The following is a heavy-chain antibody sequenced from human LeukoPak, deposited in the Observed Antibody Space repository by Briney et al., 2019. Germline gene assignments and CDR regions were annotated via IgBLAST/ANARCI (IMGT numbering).Heavy chain of an antibody. Sequence: SQTLSLTCAISGDSVSNNSIAWNRNRQSPSRDLEWLGRTYYRAKWYNEYAVSVKSRITINPDTSKNQLSLQLSSVTPEDTAVYYCARGYYCDSWGQGTLVTVSS. CDR1: GDSVSNNSIA. V-gene: IGHV6-1*01. CDR2: TYYRAKWYN. J-gene: IGHJ4*02. CDR3: ARGYYCDS.